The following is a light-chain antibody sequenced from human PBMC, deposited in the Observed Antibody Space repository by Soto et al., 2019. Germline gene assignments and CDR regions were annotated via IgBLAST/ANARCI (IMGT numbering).Light chain of an antibody. J-gene: IGLJ2*01. CDR3: CSYAGSDILI. V-gene: IGLV2-11*01. CDR1: SSDVGGYNY. CDR2: GVT. Sequence: QAVVTQPRSVSGSPGQSVTISCTGTSSDVGGYNYVSWYQRHPGKAPKLIISGVTKRPSGVPDRFSGSKSGNTASLTISGLQAEDEADYDCCSYAGSDILIFGGGTKLTVL.